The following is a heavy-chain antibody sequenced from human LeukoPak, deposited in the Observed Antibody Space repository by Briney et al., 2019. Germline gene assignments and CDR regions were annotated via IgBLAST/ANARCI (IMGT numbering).Heavy chain of an antibody. J-gene: IGHJ6*02. V-gene: IGHV4-30-4*01. CDR2: IYYSGST. D-gene: IGHD2-8*01. CDR3: ARVLYYGLGMDV. Sequence: SQTLSLTCTVSGGSISSGDYYWSWIRQPPGKGLEWIGYIYYSGSTYYNPSLKSRVTISVDTSKNQFSLKLSSVTAADTAVYYCARVLYYGLGMDVWGQGTTVTVSS. CDR1: GGSISSGDYY.